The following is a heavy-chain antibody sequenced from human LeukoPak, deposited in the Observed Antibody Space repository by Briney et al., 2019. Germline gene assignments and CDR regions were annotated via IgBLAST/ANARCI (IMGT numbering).Heavy chain of an antibody. J-gene: IGHJ4*02. CDR1: GFAFDDFA. Sequence: SLRLSCTTSGFAFDDFAMSWVRQPARKGLAWVGFIRRRAYGGAAEYAASVKGRFIISRDDSKGIADSQMNSLKTEDTAVYYCSRNGLVDFDYWGQGSRVIVSP. CDR3: SRNGLVDFDY. V-gene: IGHV3-49*04. CDR2: IRRRAYGGAA.